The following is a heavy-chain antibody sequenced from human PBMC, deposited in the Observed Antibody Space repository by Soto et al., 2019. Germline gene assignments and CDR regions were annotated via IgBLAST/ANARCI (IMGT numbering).Heavy chain of an antibody. D-gene: IGHD3-3*01. CDR3: ARHGLEGLRILWYFDL. J-gene: IGHJ2*01. CDR2: IYYSGST. V-gene: IGHV4-39*01. CDR1: GVSISSSSYY. Sequence: SETLSLTCTVSGVSISSSSYYWGWIRPPPGKGLEWIGSIYYSGSTYYNPSLKSRVTISVDTSKNQFSLKLSSVTAADTAVYYCARHGLEGLRILWYFDLWGRGTLVTVSS.